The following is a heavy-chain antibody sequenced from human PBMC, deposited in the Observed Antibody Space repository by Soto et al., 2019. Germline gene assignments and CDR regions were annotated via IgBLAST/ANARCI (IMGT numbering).Heavy chain of an antibody. CDR2: INPNRGDT. Sequence: QVQLVQSGAEVKKPGASVTVSCKASGYTFSDYYLHWVRQAPGQGPEWMGWINPNRGDTKYAQKFRGRVTMTRDKSVRTAFMELNRLKSDDTAVYYCARESGGATATLDYYYFYMDVWGKGTTVTVSS. V-gene: IGHV1-2*02. J-gene: IGHJ6*03. CDR1: GYTFSDYY. D-gene: IGHD5-12*01. CDR3: ARESGGATATLDYYYFYMDV.